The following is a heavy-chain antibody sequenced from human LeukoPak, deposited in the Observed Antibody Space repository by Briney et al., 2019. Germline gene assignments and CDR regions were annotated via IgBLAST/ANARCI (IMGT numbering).Heavy chain of an antibody. CDR1: GGSFSGYY. Sequence: SETLSLTCAVYGGSFSGYYWSWIRQPPGKGLEWIGEINHSGSTNYNPSLKSRVTISVDTSKNQFSLKLSSVTAADTAVYYCARGHRTGIASYYCYGMDVWGQGTTVTVSS. J-gene: IGHJ6*02. CDR2: INHSGST. V-gene: IGHV4-34*01. D-gene: IGHD6-13*01. CDR3: ARGHRTGIASYYCYGMDV.